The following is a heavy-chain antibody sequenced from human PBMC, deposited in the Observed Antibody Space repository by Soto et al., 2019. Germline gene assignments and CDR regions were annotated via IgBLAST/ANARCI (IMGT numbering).Heavy chain of an antibody. CDR3: ARGPRAPPPHDYGMDV. Sequence: PGGSLRLSCEVSGFTFSNYAMNWVRQAPGKGLEWVSGIRGSGGDTFYADSVKGRFTISRDNSKNTLYLQMNSLGAEDTAVYYCARGPRAPPPHDYGMDVWGQGTTVTVSS. J-gene: IGHJ6*02. V-gene: IGHV3-23*01. CDR2: IRGSGGDT. CDR1: GFTFSNYA.